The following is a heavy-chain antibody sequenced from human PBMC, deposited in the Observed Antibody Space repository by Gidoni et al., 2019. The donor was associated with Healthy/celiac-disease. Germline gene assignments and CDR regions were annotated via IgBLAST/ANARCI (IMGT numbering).Heavy chain of an antibody. CDR3: ARHVLGSDYFDY. J-gene: IGHJ4*02. CDR1: GGPISSYY. V-gene: IGHV4-59*08. D-gene: IGHD7-27*01. CDR2: IYYSGSA. Sequence: QVQLQESGTGLVKPSETMSLTCTVSGGPISSYYWSWIRQPPGKGLEWIGYIYYSGSANYNPSLKSRFTISVDTSKNQFSLKLSSVTAADTAVYYCARHVLGSDYFDYWGQGTLVTVSS.